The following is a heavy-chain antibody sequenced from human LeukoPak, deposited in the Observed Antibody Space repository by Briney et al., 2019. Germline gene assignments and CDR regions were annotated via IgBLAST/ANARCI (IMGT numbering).Heavy chain of an antibody. D-gene: IGHD3-3*01. CDR2: MNPNSGNT. CDR3: ARGDNIFGVVYDAFDI. Sequence: VASVKVSCKASGYTFTSYDINWVRQAPGQGLEWMGWMNPNSGNTGYAQKFQGRVTMTSNTSLSTAYMELSSLRSEDTAVYYCARGDNIFGVVYDAFDIWGQGTMVTVSS. CDR1: GYTFTSYD. J-gene: IGHJ3*02. V-gene: IGHV1-8*01.